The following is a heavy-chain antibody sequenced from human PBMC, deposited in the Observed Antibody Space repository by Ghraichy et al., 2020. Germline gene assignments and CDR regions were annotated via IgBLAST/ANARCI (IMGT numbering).Heavy chain of an antibody. Sequence: APVKVSCKASGYTFTGYYMHWVRQPPGQGLEWMGWINPNSGGTNYAQKFQGRVTMTRDTSISTAYMELSRLRSDDTAVYYCAREPPLGPSSGAFDIWGQGTMVTVSS. V-gene: IGHV1-2*02. CDR1: GYTFTGYY. CDR3: AREPPLGPSSGAFDI. CDR2: INPNSGGT. J-gene: IGHJ3*02. D-gene: IGHD6-25*01.